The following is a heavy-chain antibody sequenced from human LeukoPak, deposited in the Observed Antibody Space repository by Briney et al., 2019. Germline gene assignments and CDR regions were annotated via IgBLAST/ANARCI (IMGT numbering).Heavy chain of an antibody. D-gene: IGHD4-17*01. J-gene: IGHJ4*02. CDR3: ARDSTATTTDY. CDR1: GFTVSSNY. Sequence: QPGGSLRLSGAASGFTVSSNYMTWVRQAPGKGLEWVSVIYSGDSTYYADSVKGRFPISRDSSKNTLSLQMNSLRAEDTAVYYCARDSTATTTDYWGQGALVTVSS. V-gene: IGHV3-53*01. CDR2: IYSGDST.